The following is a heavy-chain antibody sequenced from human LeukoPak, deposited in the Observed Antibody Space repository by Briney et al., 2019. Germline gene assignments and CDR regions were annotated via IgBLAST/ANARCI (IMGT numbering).Heavy chain of an antibody. CDR3: ARANITVEMATQLEAFDI. CDR2: IIPILGIA. J-gene: IGHJ3*02. V-gene: IGHV1-69*04. Sequence: GASVKVSCKASGYTFTSYDISWVRQAPGQGLEWMGRIIPILGIANYAQKFQGRVTITADKSTSTAYMELSSLRSEDTAVYYCARANITVEMATQLEAFDIWGQGTMVTVSS. D-gene: IGHD5-24*01. CDR1: GYTFTSYD.